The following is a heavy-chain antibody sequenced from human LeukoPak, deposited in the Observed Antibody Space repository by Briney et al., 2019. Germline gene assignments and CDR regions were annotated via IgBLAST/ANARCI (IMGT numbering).Heavy chain of an antibody. J-gene: IGHJ4*02. CDR2: IYSDNT. Sequence: GGSLRLSCTVSAFTVSSNSMSWVRQAPGKGLEWVSFIYSDNTHYSDSVKGRFTISRDNSKNTLYLQMNSLRAEDTAVYYCARRAGAYSHPYDYWGQGTLVTVSS. D-gene: IGHD4/OR15-4a*01. CDR3: ARRAGAYSHPYDY. CDR1: AFTVSSNS. V-gene: IGHV3-53*01.